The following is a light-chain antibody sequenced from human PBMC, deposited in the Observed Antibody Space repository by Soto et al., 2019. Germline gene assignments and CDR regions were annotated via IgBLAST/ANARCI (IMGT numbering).Light chain of an antibody. J-gene: IGLJ2*01. CDR3: SSDGGSTAVVV. CDR2: EVT. V-gene: IGLV2-23*02. Sequence: QSALTQPASVSGSPGQSITIPCTGTRSDVGSYNLVSWYQQHPGQAPKLIIYEVTKRPSGVSFRLSGSKSGNTASLTISGLEAEDEADYYWSSDGGSTAVVVFGGGTKVTVL. CDR1: RSDVGSYNL.